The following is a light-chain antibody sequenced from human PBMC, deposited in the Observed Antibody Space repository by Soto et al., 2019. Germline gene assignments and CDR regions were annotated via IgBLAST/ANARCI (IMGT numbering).Light chain of an antibody. CDR2: DAS. V-gene: IGKV3-15*01. J-gene: IGKJ1*01. CDR3: QQYNNWPRT. Sequence: EIVMTQSPATLSVSPGERATLSCRASQSVSSNLAWYQQKPGQAPRLLIYDASNRATGIPARFSGSGSATEFTLNISSLQSEDFAVYYCQQYNNWPRTFGQGTKMEIK. CDR1: QSVSSN.